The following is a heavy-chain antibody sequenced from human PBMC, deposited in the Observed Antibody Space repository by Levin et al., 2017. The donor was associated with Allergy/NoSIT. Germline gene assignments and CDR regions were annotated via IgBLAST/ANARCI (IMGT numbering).Heavy chain of an antibody. CDR1: GFTFSSYS. J-gene: IGHJ4*02. D-gene: IGHD3-9*01. V-gene: IGHV3-48*01. Sequence: SCAASGFTFSSYSMNWVRQAPGKGLEWVSYISSSGSIIYYADSVKGRFTISRDNAKNSLYLQMSSLRAEDTAVYYCARAAHFYDILDYWGQGTLVTVSS. CDR2: ISSSGSII. CDR3: ARAAHFYDILDY.